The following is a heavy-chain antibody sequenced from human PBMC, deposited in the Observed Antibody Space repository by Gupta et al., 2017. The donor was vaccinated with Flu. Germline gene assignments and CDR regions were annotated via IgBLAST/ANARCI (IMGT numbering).Heavy chain of an antibody. J-gene: IGHJ4*02. D-gene: IGHD3-16*01. CDR3: AREKRLGGSSRPFDY. Sequence: EVQLVESGGGLVQPGGSLRLSCAASGFTFSSYWMSWVRQAPGKGLEWVANIKQDGSEKYYVDSVKGRFTISRDNAKNSLYLQMNSLRAEDTAVYYCAREKRLGGSSRPFDYWGQGTLVTVSS. CDR1: GFTFSSYW. V-gene: IGHV3-7*01. CDR2: IKQDGSEK.